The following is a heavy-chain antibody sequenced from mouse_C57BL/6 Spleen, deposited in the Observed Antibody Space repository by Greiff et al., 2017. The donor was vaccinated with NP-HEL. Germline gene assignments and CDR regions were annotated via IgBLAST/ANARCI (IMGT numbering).Heavy chain of an antibody. CDR2: ISSGSSTI. D-gene: IGHD2-3*01. J-gene: IGHJ4*01. V-gene: IGHV5-17*01. CDR1: GFTFSDYG. CDR3: ARSYDGYYDYAMDY. Sequence: EVQLVESGGGLVKPGGSLKLSCAASGFTFSDYGMHWVRQAPEKGLEWVAYISSGSSTIYYADTVKGRFTISRDNAKNTLFLQMTSLRSEDTAMYYCARSYDGYYDYAMDYWGQGTSVTVSS.